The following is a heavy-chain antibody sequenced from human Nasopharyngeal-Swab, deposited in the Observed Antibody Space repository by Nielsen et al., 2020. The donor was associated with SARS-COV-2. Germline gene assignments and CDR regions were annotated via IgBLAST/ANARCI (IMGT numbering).Heavy chain of an antibody. D-gene: IGHD6-19*01. CDR2: ISANNGNT. J-gene: IGHJ4*02. CDR3: ARDQWLVHYFDY. Sequence: WVGEAPGQGLERVGWISANNGNTNYAQKFRGRVTMTTDTSTSTAYMELRSLRSDDTAIYYCARDQWLVHYFDYWGQGTLVTVSS. V-gene: IGHV1-18*01.